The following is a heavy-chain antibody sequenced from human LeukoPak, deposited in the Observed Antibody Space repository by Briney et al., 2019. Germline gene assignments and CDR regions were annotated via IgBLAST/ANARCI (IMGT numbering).Heavy chain of an antibody. V-gene: IGHV3-53*01. J-gene: IGHJ4*02. CDR3: ARAPFPTTDAFDY. Sequence: GGSLRLSCAPSGFTVSRNYMTCVREAPGKGREWVSVIYSGVSAYYEDSVKGRFTISRDSSKNTLYLQMNSLRAEDTAVYYCARAPFPTTDAFDYWGQGTLVTVSS. CDR1: GFTVSRNY. CDR2: IYSGVSA. D-gene: IGHD4-17*01.